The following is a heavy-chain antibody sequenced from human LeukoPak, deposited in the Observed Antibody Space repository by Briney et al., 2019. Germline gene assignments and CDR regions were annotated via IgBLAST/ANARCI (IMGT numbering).Heavy chain of an antibody. Sequence: GGSLRLSCAASGFTFSTFGMHWVRQAPGKGLEWVAVIWYDGNNEYYADSVKGRFAISRDNSNNTLCLQMYSLRAEDTAVYYCAKDSSSSLDHWGQGTLVTVSS. V-gene: IGHV3-33*06. J-gene: IGHJ4*02. CDR3: AKDSSSSLDH. D-gene: IGHD6-6*01. CDR2: IWYDGNNE. CDR1: GFTFSTFG.